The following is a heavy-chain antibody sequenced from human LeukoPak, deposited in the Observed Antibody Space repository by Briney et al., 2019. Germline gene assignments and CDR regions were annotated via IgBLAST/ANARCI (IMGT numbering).Heavy chain of an antibody. CDR3: ARATTTVTVNNWFDP. V-gene: IGHV3-7*04. CDR1: GFTFSGYW. D-gene: IGHD4-17*01. J-gene: IGHJ5*02. CDR2: IEQDGSEK. Sequence: GGSLRLSCAASGFTFSGYWMTWVRQGPGKGLEWVANIEQDGSEKYYVDSVKGRFTISRDNAKNSMYLQMNSLRAEDTAVYYCARATTTVTVNNWFDPWGQGTLVTVSS.